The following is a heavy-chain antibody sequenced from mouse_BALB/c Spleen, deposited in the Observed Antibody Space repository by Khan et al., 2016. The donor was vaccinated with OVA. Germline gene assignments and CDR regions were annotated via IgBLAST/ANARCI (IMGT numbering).Heavy chain of an antibody. CDR1: GLSLISYG. J-gene: IGHJ2*01. D-gene: IGHD1-3*01. CDR2: IWAGGST. Sequence: VQLKLLGLSLVAPSQSLSITCTVFGLSLISYGVPWVRQPPGKGREWLGVIWAGGSTNYNSALMSRLSISKDNSKSQVFLKMNSLQTDDTARYYCARLEDIWGQGTTLTVSS. V-gene: IGHV2-9*02. CDR3: ARLEDI.